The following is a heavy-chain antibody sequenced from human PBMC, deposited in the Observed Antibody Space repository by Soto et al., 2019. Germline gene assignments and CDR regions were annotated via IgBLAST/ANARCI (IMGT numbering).Heavy chain of an antibody. CDR1: GGTFSSYA. J-gene: IGHJ6*02. V-gene: IGHV1-69*13. Sequence: ASVKVSCKASGGTFSSYAISWVRQAPGQGLEWMGGIIPIFGTANYAQKFQGRVTITADESTSTAYMELSSLRSEDTAVYYCAREGEPQMTSKYYYYYGMDVWGQGTTVTVSS. CDR3: AREGEPQMTSKYYYYYGMDV. CDR2: IIPIFGTA.